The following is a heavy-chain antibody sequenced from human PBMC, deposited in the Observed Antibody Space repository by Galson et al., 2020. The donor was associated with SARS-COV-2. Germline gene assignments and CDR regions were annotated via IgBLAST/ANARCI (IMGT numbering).Heavy chain of an antibody. V-gene: IGHV3-23*01. CDR1: GFTFETSA. D-gene: IGHD3-16*01. J-gene: IGHJ4*02. Sequence: GGSLRLSCATSGFTFETSALTWVRQAPGRGLEWVSGISVNGAWTYYADSVKGRLTISRDNSKNTLFLQLNSLRAEDTAVYYCGRSTMLASLIDSWGLGTLVTVSS. CDR2: ISVNGAWT. CDR3: GRSTMLASLIDS.